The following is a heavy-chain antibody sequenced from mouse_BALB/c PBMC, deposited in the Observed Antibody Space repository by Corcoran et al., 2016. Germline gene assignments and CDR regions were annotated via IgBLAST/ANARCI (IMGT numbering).Heavy chain of an antibody. V-gene: IGHV3-6*02. CDR2: ISYDGSN. Sequence: DVQLQESGPGLVKPSQSLSLTCSVTGYSITSGYYWNWIRQFPGNKLEWMGYISYDGSNNYNPSLKNRISITRDTSKNQCFLKLNSVTTEDTATYYCERQSYWYFDVWGAGTTVTVSS. J-gene: IGHJ1*01. CDR3: ERQSYWYFDV. CDR1: GYSITSGYY.